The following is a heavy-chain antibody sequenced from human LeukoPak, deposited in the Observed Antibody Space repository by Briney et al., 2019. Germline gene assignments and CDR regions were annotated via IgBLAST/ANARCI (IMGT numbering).Heavy chain of an antibody. CDR1: GGSISSGSYY. Sequence: SETLSLTCTVSGGSISSGSYYWSWIRQPAGKGLEWIGRIYTSGSTNYNPSLKSRVTISVDTSKNQSSLKLSSVTAADTAVYYCARAVRRRLTIVRGVIMSSQWFDPWGQGTLVTVSS. CDR3: ARAVRRRLTIVRGVIMSSQWFDP. J-gene: IGHJ5*02. D-gene: IGHD3-10*01. CDR2: IYTSGST. V-gene: IGHV4-61*02.